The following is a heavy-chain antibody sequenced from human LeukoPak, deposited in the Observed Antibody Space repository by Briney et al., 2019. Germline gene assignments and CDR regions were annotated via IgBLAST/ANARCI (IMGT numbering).Heavy chain of an antibody. D-gene: IGHD3-10*01. CDR2: IIPIFGTA. CDR1: GGTFSSYA. Sequence: SVKVSCKASGGTFSSYAMSWVRQAPGQGLEWMGGIIPIFGTANYAQKFQGRVTITADKSTSTAYMELSSLRSEDTAVYYCAREIMVRGVGYYGMDVWGKGTTVTVSS. J-gene: IGHJ6*04. CDR3: AREIMVRGVGYYGMDV. V-gene: IGHV1-69*06.